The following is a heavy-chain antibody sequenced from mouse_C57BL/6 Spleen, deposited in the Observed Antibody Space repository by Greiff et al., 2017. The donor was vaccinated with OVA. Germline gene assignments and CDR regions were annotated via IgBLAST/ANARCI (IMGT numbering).Heavy chain of an antibody. CDR1: GFNIKDDY. D-gene: IGHD2-1*01. J-gene: IGHJ3*01. CDR2: IDPANGDT. Sequence: EVQLQQSGAELVRPGASVKLSCTASGFNIKDDYMHWVKQRPEQGLEWIGWIDPANGDTEYASKFQGKATITADTSSNTAYLQLSILTSEDTAVYYCTPYGNYVWFAYWGQGTLVTVSA. V-gene: IGHV14-4*01. CDR3: TPYGNYVWFAY.